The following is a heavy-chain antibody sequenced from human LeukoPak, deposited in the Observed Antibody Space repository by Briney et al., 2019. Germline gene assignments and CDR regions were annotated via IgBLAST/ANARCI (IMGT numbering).Heavy chain of an antibody. D-gene: IGHD2-8*01. CDR3: AKDGPPGPNIVLMVYDAFDI. J-gene: IGHJ3*02. V-gene: IGHV1-69*13. CDR1: GGTFSSYA. Sequence: SVKVSCKASGGTFSSYAISWVRQAPGQGLEWMGGIIPIFGTANYAQKFQGRVTITADESTSTAYMELSSLRSEDTAVYYCAKDGPPGPNIVLMVYDAFDIWGQGTMVTVSS. CDR2: IIPIFGTA.